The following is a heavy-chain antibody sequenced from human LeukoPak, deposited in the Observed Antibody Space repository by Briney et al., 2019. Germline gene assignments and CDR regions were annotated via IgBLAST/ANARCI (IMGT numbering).Heavy chain of an antibody. J-gene: IGHJ4*02. D-gene: IGHD3-10*01. CDR1: GFTFDDYA. CDR3: AKDMGMVRGARIDY. V-gene: IGHV3-9*01. Sequence: GGSLRLSCAASGFTFDDYAMHWVRQAPGKGLEWGSGICWNSGGIGYAHSVRGRFTISRDNANNSLYLQMNRLRAEDTALYYCAKDMGMVRGARIDYWGQGTLVTVSS. CDR2: ICWNSGGI.